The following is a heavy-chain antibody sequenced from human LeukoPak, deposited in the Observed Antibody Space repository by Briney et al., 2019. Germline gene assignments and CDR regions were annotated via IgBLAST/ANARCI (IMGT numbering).Heavy chain of an antibody. D-gene: IGHD3-9*01. V-gene: IGHV1-69*13. CDR2: IIPIFGTA. CDR1: GGTFSSYA. CDR3: ARDLGLRYFDWPPRGWFDP. Sequence: ASVKVSCKASGGTFSSYAISWVRQAPGQGLEWMGGIIPIFGTANYAQKFQGRVTITADESTSTAHMELRSLRSEDTAVYYCARDLGLRYFDWPPRGWFDPWGQGTLVTVSS. J-gene: IGHJ5*02.